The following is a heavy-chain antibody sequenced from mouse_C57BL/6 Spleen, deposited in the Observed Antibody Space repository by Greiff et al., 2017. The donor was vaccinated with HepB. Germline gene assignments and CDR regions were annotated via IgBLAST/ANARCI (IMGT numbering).Heavy chain of an antibody. Sequence: VQLQESGAELARPGASVKLSGKASGYTFTSYGISWVKQRTGQGLEWIGEIYPRSGNTYYNEKFKGKATLTADKSSSTAYMELRSLTSEDSAVYFCARPRQLRLQGFDYWGQGTTLTVSS. J-gene: IGHJ2*01. CDR2: IYPRSGNT. V-gene: IGHV1-81*01. D-gene: IGHD3-2*02. CDR1: GYTFTSYG. CDR3: ARPRQLRLQGFDY.